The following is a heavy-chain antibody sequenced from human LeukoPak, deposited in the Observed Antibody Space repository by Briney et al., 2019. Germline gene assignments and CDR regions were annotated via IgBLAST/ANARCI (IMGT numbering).Heavy chain of an antibody. CDR1: GYSISSGYY. D-gene: IGHD3-10*01. CDR3: AREPMVRGDEEAYFDY. CDR2: IYYSGST. Sequence: PSETLSLTCTVSGYSISSGYYWSWIRQPPGKGLEWIGYIYYSGSTNYNPSLKSRVTISVDTSKNQFSLKLSSVTAADTAVYYCAREPMVRGDEEAYFDYWGQGTLVTVSS. V-gene: IGHV4-61*01. J-gene: IGHJ4*02.